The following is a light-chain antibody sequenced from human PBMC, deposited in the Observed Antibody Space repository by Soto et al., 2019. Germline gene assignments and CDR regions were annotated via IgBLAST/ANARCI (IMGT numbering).Light chain of an antibody. Sequence: PGEGATLSFRASQSVSTYLAWYPQRPGQAPLFLISGASCRATGIPDRFSDCGSRTDFTLTRTRLETADFALYSCQLHGDSPRTVGRGTKVDIK. V-gene: IGKV3-20*01. J-gene: IGKJ1*01. CDR3: QLHGDSPRT. CDR2: GAS. CDR1: QSVSTY.